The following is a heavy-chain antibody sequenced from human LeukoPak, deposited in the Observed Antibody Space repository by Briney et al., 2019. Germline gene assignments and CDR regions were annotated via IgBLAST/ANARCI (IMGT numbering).Heavy chain of an antibody. Sequence: SVKVSCKASGGTFSSYAISWVRQAPGQGLEWMGGIIPIFGTANYAQKFQGRVTITADESTSTAYMELSSLRSEDTAVYYCARSYYYGSGSYSNWFDPWGQGTLVSVSS. J-gene: IGHJ5*02. CDR3: ARSYYYGSGSYSNWFDP. D-gene: IGHD3-10*01. CDR2: IIPIFGTA. CDR1: GGTFSSYA. V-gene: IGHV1-69*13.